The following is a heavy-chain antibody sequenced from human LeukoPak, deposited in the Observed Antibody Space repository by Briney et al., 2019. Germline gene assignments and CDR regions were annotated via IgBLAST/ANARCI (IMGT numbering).Heavy chain of an antibody. Sequence: PSETLSLTCTVSGGSISSYYWNWIRQPPGKGLEWIGYIYYSGSTNYNPSLKSRVTISLDTSKNQFSLKLSSVTAADTAVYYCARVVRVRDSSSWSYYFDYWGQGTLVTVSS. CDR2: IYYSGST. V-gene: IGHV4-59*01. CDR3: ARVVRVRDSSSWSYYFDY. D-gene: IGHD6-13*01. J-gene: IGHJ4*02. CDR1: GGSISSYY.